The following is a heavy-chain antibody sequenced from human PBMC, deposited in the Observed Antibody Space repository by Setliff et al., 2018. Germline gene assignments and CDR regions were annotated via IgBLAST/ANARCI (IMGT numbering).Heavy chain of an antibody. D-gene: IGHD6-25*01. CDR3: ARGNSGGDY. CDR2: INPDGSST. V-gene: IGHV3-74*01. CDR1: GFTFSSYW. Sequence: PSETLSLSCAASGFTFSSYWMHWVRQAPGKGLVWVSRINPDGSSTYYADSVKGRFTISRDNAKNTLYLQMNSLRAEDTAVYYCARGNSGGDYWGQGTLVTVSS. J-gene: IGHJ4*02.